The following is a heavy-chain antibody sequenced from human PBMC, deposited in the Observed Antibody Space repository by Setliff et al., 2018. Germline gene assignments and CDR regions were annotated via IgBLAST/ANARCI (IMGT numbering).Heavy chain of an antibody. Sequence: SETLSLTCAVSGASISSVNLWSWVRQPPGKGLEWIGEIYHNESTNFNPSLESRATLSIDKSKNEFSLNVTSVTAADTAVYYCASLGGATRFMGFDSWGQGILVTVS. V-gene: IGHV4-4*02. CDR3: ASLGGATRFMGFDS. CDR1: GASISSVNL. D-gene: IGHD1-26*01. CDR2: IYHNEST. J-gene: IGHJ4*02.